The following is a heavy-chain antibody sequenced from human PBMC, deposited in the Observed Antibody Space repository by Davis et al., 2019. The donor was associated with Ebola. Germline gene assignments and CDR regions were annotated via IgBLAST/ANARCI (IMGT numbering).Heavy chain of an antibody. CDR1: GFIFSSYA. Sequence: PGGSLRLSCSASGFIFSSYAMHWVRQAPGKGLEYVSAISSNGGSTYYADSVKGRFTISRDNSKNTLYLQMSSLRAEDTAVYYCVKGGAGTGLYYYDGMDVWGQGTTVTVSS. V-gene: IGHV3-64D*06. CDR2: ISSNGGST. CDR3: VKGGAGTGLYYYDGMDV. J-gene: IGHJ6*02. D-gene: IGHD3/OR15-3a*01.